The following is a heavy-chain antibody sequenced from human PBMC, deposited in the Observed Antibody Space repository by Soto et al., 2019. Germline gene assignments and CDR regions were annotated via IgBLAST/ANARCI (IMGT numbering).Heavy chain of an antibody. CDR3: GRVRVDKAEGWFDP. V-gene: IGHV5-10-1*03. CDR2: IDPSDSYA. Sequence: EVQLVQSGAEVKKPGESLRISCKASGYSFTSYWITWGRQLPGKGLEWMGRIDPSDSYANYSPSFQGHVTFSADRSINTAYMQWSSLKASDTAIYYCGRVRVDKAEGWFDPWGQGTLVTVSS. CDR1: GYSFTSYW. J-gene: IGHJ5*02. D-gene: IGHD5-18*01.